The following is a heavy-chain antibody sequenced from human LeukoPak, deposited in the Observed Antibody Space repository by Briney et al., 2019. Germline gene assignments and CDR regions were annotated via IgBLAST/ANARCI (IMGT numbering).Heavy chain of an antibody. D-gene: IGHD3-10*01. Sequence: GGSLRLSCAASGLTFNDYYMSWTRQAPGKGLEWVSYISSSSSYTNYADSVKGRFTISRDNAKNSLYLQMNSLRAEDTAAYYCARGTVVLWFGETDAFDIWGQGTMVTVSS. CDR3: ARGTVVLWFGETDAFDI. CDR2: ISSSSSYT. V-gene: IGHV3-11*06. J-gene: IGHJ3*02. CDR1: GLTFNDYY.